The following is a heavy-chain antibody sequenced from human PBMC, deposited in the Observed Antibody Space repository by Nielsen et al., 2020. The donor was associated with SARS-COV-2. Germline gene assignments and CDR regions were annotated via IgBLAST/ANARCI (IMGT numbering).Heavy chain of an antibody. Sequence: RGSLRLSCAASGFTFSDYYMSWIRQAPGKGLEWVSYISSSSSYTNYADPVKGRFTISRDNAKNSLYLQMNSLRAEDTAVYYCARGGCSGGSCHWYYYGMDVWGQGTTVTVSS. D-gene: IGHD2-15*01. CDR2: ISSSSSYT. CDR3: ARGGCSGGSCHWYYYGMDV. CDR1: GFTFSDYY. V-gene: IGHV3-11*05. J-gene: IGHJ6*02.